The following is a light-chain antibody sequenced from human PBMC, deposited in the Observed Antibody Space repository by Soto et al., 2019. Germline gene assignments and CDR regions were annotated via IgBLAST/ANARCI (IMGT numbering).Light chain of an antibody. J-gene: IGLJ1*01. Sequence: QSVLTQPASVSGSPGQSITISCTGTSSDVGGYNYVSWYQLHPGRAPKLMIYEVSNRASGISNRFSASKSGNTASLTISGLQAEDEADYYCFSYTSSTAYVFGTGTKLTVL. CDR1: SSDVGGYNY. CDR2: EVS. V-gene: IGLV2-14*01. CDR3: FSYTSSTAYV.